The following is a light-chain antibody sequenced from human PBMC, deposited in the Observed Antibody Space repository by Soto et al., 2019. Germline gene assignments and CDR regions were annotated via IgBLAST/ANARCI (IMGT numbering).Light chain of an antibody. CDR3: QQYNDWPPLT. CDR2: DAS. J-gene: IGKJ4*01. CDR1: QSIRTN. V-gene: IGKV3-15*01. Sequence: EIVMTQSPATASVSPGERATLSCRASQSIRTNVAWYQQKPGQALRLLIYDASTRATGLSSRFSASGSGTYFTLTISGLQSEDVATYYCQQYNDWPPLTFGGGTRLEI.